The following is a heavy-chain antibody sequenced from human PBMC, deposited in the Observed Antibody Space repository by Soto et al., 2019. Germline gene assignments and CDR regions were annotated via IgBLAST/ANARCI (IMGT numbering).Heavy chain of an antibody. CDR1: GGSFIGNY. D-gene: IGHD1-26*01. Sequence: QVQLQQWGAGLLKPSETLSLTCGVYGGSFIGNYWTWIRQPPGKGLEWIGEINQSGSTHYNPSLKSRVSISLATSKAQFSLRLTSVTAADTAVYYCAGFLFAWVGHHALDIWGQGTLVTISS. CDR3: AGFLFAWVGHHALDI. CDR2: INQSGST. J-gene: IGHJ3*02. V-gene: IGHV4-34*01.